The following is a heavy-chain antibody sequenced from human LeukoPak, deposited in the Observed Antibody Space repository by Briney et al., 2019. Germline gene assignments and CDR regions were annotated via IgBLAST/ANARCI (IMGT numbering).Heavy chain of an antibody. Sequence: QPGGSLRLSCAVSGFTTSRYSMNWVRQAPGRGLEWISYVGVTDTTYYADSVKGRVTISRDDAKNVLYRRMDSVGIEDTAVYYCARGPGLNGATFHWFFDVWGRGTLVTASS. CDR2: VGVTDTT. J-gene: IGHJ2*01. CDR1: GFTTSRYS. CDR3: ARGPGLNGATFHWFFDV. V-gene: IGHV3-48*01. D-gene: IGHD7-27*01.